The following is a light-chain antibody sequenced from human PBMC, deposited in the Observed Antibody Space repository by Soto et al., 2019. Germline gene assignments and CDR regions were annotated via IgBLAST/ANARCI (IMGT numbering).Light chain of an antibody. V-gene: IGLV3-1*01. CDR1: KLGDKY. Sequence: SYELTQPPSVSVSPGQTASITCSGDKLGDKYACWYQQKPGQSPVLVIYQDSKRPSGIPERFSGSNSGNTATLTISGTQAMDEADYYCQAWDIRTYVFGTGTKVTVL. CDR2: QDS. CDR3: QAWDIRTYV. J-gene: IGLJ1*01.